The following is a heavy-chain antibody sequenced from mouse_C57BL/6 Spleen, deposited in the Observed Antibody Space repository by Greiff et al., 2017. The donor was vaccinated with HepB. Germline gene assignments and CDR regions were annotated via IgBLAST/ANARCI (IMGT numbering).Heavy chain of an antibody. Sequence: LQESGAELVKPGASVKISCKASGYAFSSYWMNWVKQRPGKGLEWIGQIYPGDGDTNYNGKFKGKATLTADKSSSTAYMQLSSLTSEDSAVYFCARHYYGSSYGYFDYWGQGTTLTVSS. CDR2: IYPGDGDT. CDR3: ARHYYGSSYGYFDY. CDR1: GYAFSSYW. D-gene: IGHD1-1*01. J-gene: IGHJ2*01. V-gene: IGHV1-80*01.